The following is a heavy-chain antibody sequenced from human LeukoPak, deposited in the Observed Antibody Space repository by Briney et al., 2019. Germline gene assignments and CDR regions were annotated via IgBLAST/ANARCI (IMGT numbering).Heavy chain of an antibody. V-gene: IGHV3-9*01. Sequence: GGSLRLSCAASGFTFDDYAMHWVRQAPGKGLEWVSGISWNSGSIGYADSVKGRFTISRDNAKNSLYLQMNSLRAEDTALYYCAKDKRDSRVYYYYGMDVWGQGTTVTVSS. J-gene: IGHJ6*02. CDR3: AKDKRDSRVYYYYGMDV. D-gene: IGHD3-22*01. CDR1: GFTFDDYA. CDR2: ISWNSGSI.